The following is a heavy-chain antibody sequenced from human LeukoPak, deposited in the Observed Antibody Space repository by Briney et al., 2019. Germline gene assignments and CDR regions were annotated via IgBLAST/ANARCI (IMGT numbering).Heavy chain of an antibody. CDR3: AGSSGYYSSLFYMHV. CDR1: GYTFTSYD. CDR2: MNPNSGNT. Sequence: ASVKVSCKASGYTFTSYDINWVRQAPGQGLEWMGWMNPNSGNTGYAQKLQGRGTMTRNTSISTVYMELSSLRSEDTAVYYCAGSSGYYSSLFYMHVWGKGTTVTVSS. D-gene: IGHD3-22*01. J-gene: IGHJ6*03. V-gene: IGHV1-8*01.